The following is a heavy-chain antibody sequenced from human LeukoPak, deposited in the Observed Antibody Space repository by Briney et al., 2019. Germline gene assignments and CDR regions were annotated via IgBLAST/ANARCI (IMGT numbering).Heavy chain of an antibody. D-gene: IGHD6-13*01. CDR2: IYSGGST. J-gene: IGHJ4*02. CDR1: GFTVSSNY. CDR3: ARASGIAAAKTDY. V-gene: IGHV3-53*01. Sequence: PGGSLGLSCAASGFTVSSNYMSWVRQAPGKGLEWVSVIYSGGSTYYADSVKGRFTISRDNSKNTLYLQMNSLRAEDTAVYYCARASGIAAAKTDYWGQGTLVTVSS.